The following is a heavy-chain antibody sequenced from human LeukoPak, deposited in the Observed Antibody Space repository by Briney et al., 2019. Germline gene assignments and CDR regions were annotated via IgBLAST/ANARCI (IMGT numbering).Heavy chain of an antibody. CDR2: IGTAGDT. D-gene: IGHD6-13*01. J-gene: IGHJ2*01. CDR1: GFTFTNYD. CDR3: ARVRAAVGINWYFDL. V-gene: IGHV3-13*04. Sequence: GGSLRLSCVASGFTFTNYDMHWVRQATGKGLEWVSTIGTAGDTYYLDSVKGRFTISREDAENSLYLQMNSLRAGDTAVYYCARVRAAVGINWYFDLWGRGTLVTVSS.